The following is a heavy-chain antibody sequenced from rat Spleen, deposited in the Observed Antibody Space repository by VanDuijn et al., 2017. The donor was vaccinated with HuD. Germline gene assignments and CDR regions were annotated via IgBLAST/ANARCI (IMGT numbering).Heavy chain of an antibody. J-gene: IGHJ2*01. CDR2: INTGGGNS. CDR1: GFTFNNYW. D-gene: IGHD4-6*01. V-gene: IGHV5-31*01. CDR3: SRHVGMFDY. Sequence: EVQLMESGGGLVQPGRSLKLSCVASGFTFNNYWMTWIRQAPGKGLEWVASINTGGGNSYYRDSVKGRFIISRDNAKSTLYLQMDSLRSEDTATYYCSRHVGMFDYWGQGVMVTVSS.